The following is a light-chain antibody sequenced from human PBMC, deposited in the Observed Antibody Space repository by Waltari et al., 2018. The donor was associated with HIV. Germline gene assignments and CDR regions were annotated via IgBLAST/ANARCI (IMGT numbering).Light chain of an antibody. V-gene: IGLV3-25*03. CDR1: ALPKQY. J-gene: IGLJ3*02. CDR3: QSADSSGTVV. CDR2: NDT. Sequence: SYELTQPPSVSVSPGQTARITCSGDALPKQYASWYQQKPGQATVLVIYNDTERPSGIPGRFSGSSSGTTVTLTISGVQAEDEADYYCQSADSSGTVVFGGGTKLTVL.